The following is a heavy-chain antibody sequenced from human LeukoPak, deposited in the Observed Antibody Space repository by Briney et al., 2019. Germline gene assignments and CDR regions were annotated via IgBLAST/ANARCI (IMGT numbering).Heavy chain of an antibody. V-gene: IGHV3-23*01. CDR3: AKDSESRYCSSTSCPNWFDP. D-gene: IGHD2-2*01. J-gene: IGHJ5*02. CDR1: GFTFSSYA. CDR2: ISGSGGST. Sequence: GGSLRLSCAASGFTFSSYAMSWVRQAPGKGLEWVSAISGSGGSTYYADSVKGRFTISRDNSKNTLYLQMNSLRAEDTPVYYCAKDSESRYCSSTSCPNWFDPWGQGTLVTVSS.